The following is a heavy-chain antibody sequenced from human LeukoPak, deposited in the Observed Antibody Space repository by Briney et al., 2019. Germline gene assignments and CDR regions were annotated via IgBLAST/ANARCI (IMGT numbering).Heavy chain of an antibody. D-gene: IGHD1-26*01. CDR2: ISSSGSTI. CDR3: ARGSIVGAIFDY. V-gene: IGHV3-11*01. Sequence: GGSLRLSCAASGFTFSTYWMSWIRQAPGKGLEWVSYISSSGSTIYYADSVKGRFTISRDNAKNSLYLQMNSLRAEDTAVYYCARGSIVGAIFDYWGQGTLVTVSS. CDR1: GFTFSTYW. J-gene: IGHJ4*02.